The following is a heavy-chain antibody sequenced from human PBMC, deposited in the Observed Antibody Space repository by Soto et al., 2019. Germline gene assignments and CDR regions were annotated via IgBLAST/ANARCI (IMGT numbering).Heavy chain of an antibody. V-gene: IGHV1-46*01. CDR1: GYSFTNYY. J-gene: IGHJ4*02. CDR2: IIPIFGTA. Sequence: ASVKVSCKASGYSFTNYYMHWVRQAPGQGLEWMGGIIPIFGTANYAQKFQGRVTITRDTSASTAYMELSSLRSEDTAVYYCARGGSLWFGELSIDYWGQGTLVTVSS. D-gene: IGHD3-10*01. CDR3: ARGGSLWFGELSIDY.